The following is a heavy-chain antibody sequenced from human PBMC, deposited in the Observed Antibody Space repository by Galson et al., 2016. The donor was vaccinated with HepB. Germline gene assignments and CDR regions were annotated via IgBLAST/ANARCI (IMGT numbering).Heavy chain of an antibody. Sequence: SLRLSCAASGFVFSSYSMNWVRQAPGKGLESIAYISTSATTKYYADSVRGRFTVSRDNVNNVLFLQMTNLRDEDTAVYYCARVEAYGYGDTWLPDYWGQGTLVTVSS. CDR1: GFVFSSYS. D-gene: IGHD4-17*01. CDR3: ARVEAYGYGDTWLPDY. V-gene: IGHV3-48*02. CDR2: ISTSATTK. J-gene: IGHJ4*02.